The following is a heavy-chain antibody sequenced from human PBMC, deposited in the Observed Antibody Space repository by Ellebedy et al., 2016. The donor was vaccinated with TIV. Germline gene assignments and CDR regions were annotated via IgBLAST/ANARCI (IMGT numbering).Heavy chain of an antibody. Sequence: SETLSLTCTVSGGSISSYYWGWIRQPPGKGLEWIGSIYYSGSTYYNPSLKSRVTISVDTSKNQFSLKLSSVTAADTAVYYCARGDFDWLLSHAFDIWGQGTMVTVSS. V-gene: IGHV4-39*01. J-gene: IGHJ3*02. D-gene: IGHD3-9*01. CDR1: GGSISSYY. CDR2: IYYSGST. CDR3: ARGDFDWLLSHAFDI.